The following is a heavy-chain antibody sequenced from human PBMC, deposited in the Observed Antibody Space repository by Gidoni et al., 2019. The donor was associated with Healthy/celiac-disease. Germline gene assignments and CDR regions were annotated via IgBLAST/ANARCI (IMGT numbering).Heavy chain of an antibody. CDR1: GGSISSGSYY. V-gene: IGHV4-61*02. CDR3: ARELSYDSSGYQG. J-gene: IGHJ4*02. D-gene: IGHD3-22*01. Sequence: QVQLQESGPGLVKPSQTLSLTCTVPGGSISSGSYYWSWIRQPAGKGLEWIGRIYTSGSTNYNPYLKSRVTISVDPSKNQFSLKLSSVTAADTAVYYCARELSYDSSGYQGWGQGTLVTVSS. CDR2: IYTSGST.